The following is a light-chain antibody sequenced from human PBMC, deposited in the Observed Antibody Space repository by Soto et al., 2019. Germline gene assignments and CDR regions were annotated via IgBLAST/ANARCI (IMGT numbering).Light chain of an antibody. V-gene: IGLV2-14*01. CDR3: ATWDDSLSDYV. CDR2: EVT. CDR1: GRDLGDYYY. Sequence: QSALTQPASLSGSPGQSITISCTGTGRDLGDYYYVSWYQQRPGKAPRLLIYEVTNRPSGISDRFSGSKSGSTASLTISGLQAEDEADYYCATWDDSLSDYVFGTGTKVTVL. J-gene: IGLJ1*01.